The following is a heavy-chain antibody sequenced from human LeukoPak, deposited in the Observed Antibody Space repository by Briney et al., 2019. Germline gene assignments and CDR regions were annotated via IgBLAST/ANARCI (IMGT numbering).Heavy chain of an antibody. CDR2: IYHSGST. V-gene: IGHV4-38-2*02. Sequence: PSETLSLTCTVSGGSISSYYWSWIRQPPGKGLEWIGSIYHSGSTYYNPSLKSRVTISVDTSKNQFSLKLSSVTAADTAVYYCAREGDTNDYDYWGQGTLVTVSS. D-gene: IGHD3-16*01. CDR1: GGSISSYY. J-gene: IGHJ4*02. CDR3: AREGDTNDYDY.